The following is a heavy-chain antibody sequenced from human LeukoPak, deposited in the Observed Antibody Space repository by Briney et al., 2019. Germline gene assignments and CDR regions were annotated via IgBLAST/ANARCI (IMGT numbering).Heavy chain of an antibody. Sequence: GGSLRLSCAASGFTFSSYWMSWVRQAPGKGLECVSSISSSSSYIYYADSVKGRFTISRDNAKNSLYLQMNSLRAEDTAVYYCAREYCSGGSCYSRPYWYFDLWGRGTLVTVSS. J-gene: IGHJ2*01. CDR3: AREYCSGGSCYSRPYWYFDL. CDR1: GFTFSSYW. V-gene: IGHV3-21*01. CDR2: ISSSSSYI. D-gene: IGHD2-15*01.